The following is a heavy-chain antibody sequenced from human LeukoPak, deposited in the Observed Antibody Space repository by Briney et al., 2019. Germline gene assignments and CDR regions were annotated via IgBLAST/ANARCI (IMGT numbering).Heavy chain of an antibody. J-gene: IGHJ4*02. CDR2: ISGSGGTT. CDR1: GFTFSNYA. CDR3: TKGSPLYSSSWPFDY. V-gene: IGHV3-23*01. D-gene: IGHD6-13*01. Sequence: GGSLRLSCAASGFTFSNYAMSWVRQAPGKGLEWASTISGSGGTTYYADSVKGRFTISRDNSKNTLYLHMNSLRAEDTAVYYCTKGSPLYSSSWPFDYWGQGILVTVSS.